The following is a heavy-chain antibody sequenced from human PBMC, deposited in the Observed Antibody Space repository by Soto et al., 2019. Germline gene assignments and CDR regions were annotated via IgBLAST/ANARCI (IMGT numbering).Heavy chain of an antibody. V-gene: IGHV3-7*04. D-gene: IGHD3-22*01. Sequence: CGSLRLSCAASGFTFSSYWMSWVRQAPGKGLEWVANIKQDGSEKYYVDSVKGRFTISRDNAKNSLYLQMNSLRAEDTAVYYCARDSDYDSSGYYYVPHPLHDYWGQGTLVTVSS. CDR2: IKQDGSEK. CDR1: GFTFSSYW. J-gene: IGHJ4*02. CDR3: ARDSDYDSSGYYYVPHPLHDY.